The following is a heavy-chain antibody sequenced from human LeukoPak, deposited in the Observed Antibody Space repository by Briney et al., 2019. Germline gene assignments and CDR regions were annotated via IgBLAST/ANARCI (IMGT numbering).Heavy chain of an antibody. CDR1: GLSLIISEVC. J-gene: IGHJ4*02. D-gene: IGHD2-8*02. Sequence: SGPTLVNPTQTLTLTCTFSGLSLIISEVCVGWIRQPPGKAPECPALIYWVNDRRYNPSLRSRLTISKDTSKNQVVLTMTNMDPVDTATYYCAHRVFQGGYWDSGKFDYWGQGTPVTVSS. CDR3: AHRVFQGGYWDSGKFDY. CDR2: IYWVNDR. V-gene: IGHV2-5*02.